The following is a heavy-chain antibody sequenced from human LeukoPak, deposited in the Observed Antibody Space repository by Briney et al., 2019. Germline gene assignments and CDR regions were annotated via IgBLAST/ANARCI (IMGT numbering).Heavy chain of an antibody. V-gene: IGHV3-23*01. CDR1: GFTFNNYA. J-gene: IGHJ5*02. Sequence: SGGSLRLSCAASGFTFNNYAMSWVRQAPGKGLEWVSTIGFGDDSAYYADSVKGRFTISRDNSKNTLYLQMNYLRAEDTAVYYCAKDPTSVGGRHDWLLDSWGQGTLVTVSS. CDR3: AKDPTSVGGRHDWLLDS. CDR2: IGFGDDSA. D-gene: IGHD3-9*01.